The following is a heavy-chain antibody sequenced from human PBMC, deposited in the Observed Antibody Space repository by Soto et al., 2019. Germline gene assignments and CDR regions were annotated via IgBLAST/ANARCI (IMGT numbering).Heavy chain of an antibody. CDR3: ATHDAFDI. CDR2: ISWNSGSI. J-gene: IGHJ3*02. V-gene: IGHV3-9*01. CDR1: GFTFDDYA. Sequence: PGGSLRLSCAASGFTFDDYAMLWVRQAPGKGLEWVSGISWNSGSIGYADSVKGRFTISRDNAKNSLYLQMNSLRAEDTALYYCATHDAFDIWGQGTMVTVSS.